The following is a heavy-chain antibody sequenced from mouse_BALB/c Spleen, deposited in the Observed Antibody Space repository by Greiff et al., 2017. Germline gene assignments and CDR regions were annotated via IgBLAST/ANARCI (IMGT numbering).Heavy chain of an antibody. CDR3: ARHYYGRSYGYYAIDY. J-gene: IGHJ4*01. CDR2: ISNGGGRT. V-gene: IGHV5-12-2*01. D-gene: IGHD1-1*01. CDR1: GFTFSSYT. Sequence: EVQLVESGGGLVQPGGSLKLSCAASGFTFSSYTMSWVRQTPEKRLEWVAYISNGGGRTYYPDTVKGRFTISRDNAKNTLYLQMSSLKSEDTAMYYCARHYYGRSYGYYAIDYWGQGTSVTVSS.